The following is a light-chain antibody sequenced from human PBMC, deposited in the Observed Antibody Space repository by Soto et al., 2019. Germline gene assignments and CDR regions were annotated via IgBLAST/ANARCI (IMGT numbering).Light chain of an antibody. CDR1: QDISNY. V-gene: IGKV1-33*01. Sequence: DIQMTQSPSSLSASVGDRVTITCQASQDISNYLNWYQQKPGKAPKLLIYDASNLETGVPSRFSGSGSGTDFTFTISSLQPEDFVTYYCQQYDNLFFTFGPGTKVEIQ. CDR2: DAS. CDR3: QQYDNLFFT. J-gene: IGKJ3*01.